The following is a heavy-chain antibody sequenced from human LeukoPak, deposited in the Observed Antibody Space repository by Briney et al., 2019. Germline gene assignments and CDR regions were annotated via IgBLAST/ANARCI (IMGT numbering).Heavy chain of an antibody. V-gene: IGHV3-7*01. D-gene: IGHD3-22*01. CDR1: GFTFSSSW. Sequence: PGGSLRLSCVASGFTFSSSWMTWVRQAPGKGLEWVANIKQDGTEKYYVDSVKGRFTISRDNAKNSLYLQMNSLRGEDTAVYYCARVRSTYYYDSSGRNAFDIWGQGTMVTVSS. CDR3: ARVRSTYYYDSSGRNAFDI. CDR2: IKQDGTEK. J-gene: IGHJ3*02.